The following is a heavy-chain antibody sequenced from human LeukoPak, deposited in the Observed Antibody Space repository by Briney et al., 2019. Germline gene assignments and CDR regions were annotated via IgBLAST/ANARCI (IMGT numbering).Heavy chain of an antibody. D-gene: IGHD3-22*01. CDR2: INANSGGT. V-gene: IGHV1-2*02. CDR1: GYTFTGYY. Sequence: GASVKVSCKASGYTFTGYYMHWVRQAPGQGLEWMGWINANSGGTNYAQKFQGRVTMTRDTSISTAYMELSRLRSDDTAVYYCARDLGYYDSSGYTDPWGQGTQVTVSS. J-gene: IGHJ5*02. CDR3: ARDLGYYDSSGYTDP.